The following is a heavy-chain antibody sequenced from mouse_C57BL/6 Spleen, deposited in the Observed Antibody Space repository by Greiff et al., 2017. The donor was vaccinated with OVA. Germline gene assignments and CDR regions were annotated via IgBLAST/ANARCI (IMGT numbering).Heavy chain of an antibody. V-gene: IGHV5-16*01. CDR1: GFTFSDYY. Sequence: VQLKQSEGGLVQPGSSMKLSCTASGFTFSDYYMAWVRQVPEKGLEWVANINYDGSSTYYLDSLKSRFIISRDNAKNILYLQMSSLKSEDTATYYCAREREGYFDYWGQGTTLTVSS. J-gene: IGHJ2*01. CDR2: INYDGSST. CDR3: AREREGYFDY.